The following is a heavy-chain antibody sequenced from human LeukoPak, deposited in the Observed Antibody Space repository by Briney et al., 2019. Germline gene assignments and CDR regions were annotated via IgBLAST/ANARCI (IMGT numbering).Heavy chain of an antibody. CDR3: AITGAAGTGYYYYYMDV. CDR2: ISGSGGST. CDR1: GFTFSSYA. J-gene: IGHJ6*03. V-gene: IGHV3-23*01. D-gene: IGHD6-13*01. Sequence: GGSLRLSCAASGFTFSSYAMSWVRQAPGKGLEWVSVISGSGGSTYYADSVKGRFTISRDNSKNTLYLQMNSLRAEDTAVYYCAITGAAGTGYYYYYMDVWGKGTTVTVSS.